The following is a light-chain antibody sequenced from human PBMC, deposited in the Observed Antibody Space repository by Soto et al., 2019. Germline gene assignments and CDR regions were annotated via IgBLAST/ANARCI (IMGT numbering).Light chain of an antibody. J-gene: IGLJ2*01. CDR1: SSDVGGYNY. CDR3: SSYTSSSTPVV. CDR2: EVS. V-gene: IGLV2-14*01. Sequence: QSALTQPASVSGSPGQSITISCTGTSSDVGGYNYVSWYQQHPGKAPKLMIYEVSNRPSGVSNRFSGSKSGNTASLTISGLRAEDEADYYCSSYTSSSTPVVFGGGPKLTVL.